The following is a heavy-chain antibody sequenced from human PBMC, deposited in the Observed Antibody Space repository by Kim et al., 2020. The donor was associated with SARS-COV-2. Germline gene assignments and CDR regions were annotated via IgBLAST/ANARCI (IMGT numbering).Heavy chain of an antibody. CDR2: IPSDGSNT. CDR1: GFTFSSNG. V-gene: IGHV3-30*18. D-gene: IGHD3-16*01. CDR3: AKVRGSYFDY. J-gene: IGHJ4*02. Sequence: GGSLRLSCAASGFTFSSNGMHWVRQAPGKGLEWVAVIPSDGSNTDYAASVKGRFTISRDNSKNTLYLQMNSLRPEDTAIYYCAKVRGSYFDYWGQGTLVTVSS.